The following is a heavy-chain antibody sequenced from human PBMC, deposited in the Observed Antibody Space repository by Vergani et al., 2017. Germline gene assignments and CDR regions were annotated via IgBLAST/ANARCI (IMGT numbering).Heavy chain of an antibody. CDR2: ISSSGTYT. V-gene: IGHV3-11*06. J-gene: IGHJ3*02. D-gene: IGHD2-8*01. CDR1: GFSFSDYY. CDR3: ARDSPTNAFDI. Sequence: QVQLVESGGGLVEPGGSLRLSCAASGFSFSDYYMSWIRQAPGRALEWVSYISSSGTYTNYAHSVKGRFTISRDNAKNSLYLQMNSLRADDAAVYYCARDSPTNAFDIWGQGTMVTVSS.